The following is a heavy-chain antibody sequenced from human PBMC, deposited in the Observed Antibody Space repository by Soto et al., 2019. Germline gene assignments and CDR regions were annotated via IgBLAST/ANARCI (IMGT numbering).Heavy chain of an antibody. CDR3: ARDRNAAGSDY. CDR1: GFTFSDFY. V-gene: IGHV3-11*01. Sequence: GGSLRLSCAASGFTFSDFYMSWIRQAPGKGLEWISYISSGSTNIFYADSVKGRFTVSRDNAKNSVYLQMDSLKAEDKAVYYCARDRNAAGSDYWGQGTLVTVSS. J-gene: IGHJ4*02. D-gene: IGHD1-1*01. CDR2: ISSGSTNI.